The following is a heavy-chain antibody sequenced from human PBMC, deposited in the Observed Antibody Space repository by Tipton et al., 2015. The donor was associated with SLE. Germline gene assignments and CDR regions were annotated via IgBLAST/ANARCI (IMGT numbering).Heavy chain of an antibody. CDR1: GGSISGHY. V-gene: IGHV4-59*11. D-gene: IGHD2-15*01. Sequence: TLSLTCTVSGGSISGHYWSWVRQPPGKGLEWVGFIYLDSGSTKNNPSLESRVIISTDTSKNQVSLKVTSVTAADTAVYYCVRDYSFMSGHFDVWGQGTMVTVSS. J-gene: IGHJ3*01. CDR2: IYLDSGST. CDR3: VRDYSFMSGHFDV.